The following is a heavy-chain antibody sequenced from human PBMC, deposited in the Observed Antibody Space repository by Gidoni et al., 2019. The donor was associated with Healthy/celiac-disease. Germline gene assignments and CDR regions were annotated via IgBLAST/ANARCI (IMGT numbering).Heavy chain of an antibody. Sequence: QVQLVQSGAEVQKPGASVQVSCNASGSTFTGYYMHWVRQAPGQGLELIGWINPNSGGTNYVQKFQGRVTMTRDTSISTAYMELSRLRSDDTALYYCARGGLRRSTTKVLYYYDYGMDVWGQGTTVTVSS. CDR3: ARGGLRRSTTKVLYYYDYGMDV. J-gene: IGHJ6*02. CDR1: GSTFTGYY. V-gene: IGHV1-2*02. D-gene: IGHD5-12*01. CDR2: INPNSGGT.